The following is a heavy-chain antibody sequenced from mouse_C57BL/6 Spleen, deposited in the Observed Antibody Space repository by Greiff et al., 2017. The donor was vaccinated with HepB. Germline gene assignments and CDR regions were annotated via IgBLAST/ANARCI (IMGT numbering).Heavy chain of an antibody. V-gene: IGHV1-55*01. Sequence: VKLQQPGAELVKPGASVKMSCKASGYTFTSYWITWVKQRPGQGLEWIGDIYPGSGSTNYNEKFKSKATLTVDTSSSTAYMQLSSLTSEDSAVYYCARADYYGSSSPYAMDYWGQGTSVTVSS. CDR1: GYTFTSYW. J-gene: IGHJ4*01. CDR2: IYPGSGST. D-gene: IGHD1-1*01. CDR3: ARADYYGSSSPYAMDY.